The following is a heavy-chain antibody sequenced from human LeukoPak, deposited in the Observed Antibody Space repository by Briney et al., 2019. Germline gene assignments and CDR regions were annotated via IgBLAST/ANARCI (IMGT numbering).Heavy chain of an antibody. Sequence: ASVKVSCKASGYTFTGYGISWVRQAPGQGLEWMGWISGYNGNTYYAQKLQGRVTMTTDTSTTTAYMELRSLRSDDTAVFYCARDLYYGSGSYYNDAFDIWGQGTMVTVSS. J-gene: IGHJ3*02. V-gene: IGHV1-18*01. CDR3: ARDLYYGSGSYYNDAFDI. D-gene: IGHD3-10*01. CDR1: GYTFTGYG. CDR2: ISGYNGNT.